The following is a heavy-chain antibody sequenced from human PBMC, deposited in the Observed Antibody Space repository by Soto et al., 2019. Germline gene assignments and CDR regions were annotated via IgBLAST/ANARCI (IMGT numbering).Heavy chain of an antibody. CDR2: IIPIFGTA. V-gene: IGHV1-69*13. Sequence: ASVKVSCKASGGTFSSYAISCVRQAPGQGLEWMGGIIPIFGTANYAQKFQGRVTITADESTSTAYMELSSLRSEDTAVYYCAREAVEMATRDAFDIWGQGTMVTV. CDR3: AREAVEMATRDAFDI. J-gene: IGHJ3*02. D-gene: IGHD5-12*01. CDR1: GGTFSSYA.